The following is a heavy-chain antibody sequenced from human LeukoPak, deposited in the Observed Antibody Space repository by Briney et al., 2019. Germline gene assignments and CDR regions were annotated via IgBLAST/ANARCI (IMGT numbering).Heavy chain of an antibody. Sequence: GGSLRLSCAASGLTFSIYAMSWVRQAPGKGLEWVANIKQDGSEINYVDSVKGRFTISRDNAKNSLYLQMKSLRAEDTAVYYCARGMGAPDYWGQGTLVTVSS. CDR3: ARGMGAPDY. CDR2: IKQDGSEI. CDR1: GLTFSIYA. D-gene: IGHD1-26*01. J-gene: IGHJ4*02. V-gene: IGHV3-7*04.